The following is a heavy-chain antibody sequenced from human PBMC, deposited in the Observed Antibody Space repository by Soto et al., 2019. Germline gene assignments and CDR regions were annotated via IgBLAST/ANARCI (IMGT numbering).Heavy chain of an antibody. CDR3: ARDHYYDSSGYYYAPYQFDY. J-gene: IGHJ4*02. Sequence: ASVKVSCEASGYTFTSYAMHWVRQAPGQRLEWMGWINAGNGNTKYSQKFQGRVTITRDTSASTAYMELSSLRSEDTAVYYCARDHYYDSSGYYYAPYQFDYWGQGTLVTVSS. CDR1: GYTFTSYA. V-gene: IGHV1-3*01. D-gene: IGHD3-22*01. CDR2: INAGNGNT.